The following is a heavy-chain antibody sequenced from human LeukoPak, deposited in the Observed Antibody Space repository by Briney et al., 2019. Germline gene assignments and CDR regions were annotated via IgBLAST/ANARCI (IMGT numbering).Heavy chain of an antibody. CDR1: GFTFSSYA. Sequence: GGSLRLSCAASGFTFSSYAMSWVRQAPGKGLEWVSAISGSGGSTYYADSVKGRFTISRDNSKNTLYLQMNSLRAEDTAVYYCAKDSLPYYYDSSGYSNYWGQGTLVTVSS. D-gene: IGHD3-22*01. CDR2: ISGSGGST. CDR3: AKDSLPYYYDSSGYSNY. V-gene: IGHV3-23*01. J-gene: IGHJ4*02.